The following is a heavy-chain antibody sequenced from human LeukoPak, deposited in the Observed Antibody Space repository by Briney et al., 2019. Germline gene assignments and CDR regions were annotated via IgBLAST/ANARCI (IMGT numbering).Heavy chain of an antibody. Sequence: ASVKVSCKASGYTFTSYDINWVRQATGQGLEWMGWMNPNSGNTGYAQKFQGRVTITRNTSISTAYMELSSLRSEDTAVYYCAVLLRFLEWSSTAYYFDYWGQGTLVTVSS. J-gene: IGHJ4*02. CDR2: MNPNSGNT. CDR3: AVLLRFLEWSSTAYYFDY. CDR1: GYTFTSYD. V-gene: IGHV1-8*03. D-gene: IGHD3-3*01.